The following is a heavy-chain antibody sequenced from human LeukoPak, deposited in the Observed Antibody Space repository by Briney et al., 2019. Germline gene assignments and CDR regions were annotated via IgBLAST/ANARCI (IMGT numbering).Heavy chain of an antibody. D-gene: IGHD2-2*01. CDR2: FDPEDGET. CDR1: GYTLTELS. Sequence: GASVKVSCKVSGYTLTELSMHWVRQAPGKGLEWMGGFDPEDGETIYAQKFQGRVTMTEDTSTDTAYMELSSLRPEDTAVYYCATRRPDCSSTSCLFDYWGQGTLVTVSS. V-gene: IGHV1-24*01. CDR3: ATRRPDCSSTSCLFDY. J-gene: IGHJ4*02.